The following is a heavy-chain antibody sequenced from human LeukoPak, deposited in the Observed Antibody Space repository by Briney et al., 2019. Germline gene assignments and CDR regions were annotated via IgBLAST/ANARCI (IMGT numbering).Heavy chain of an antibody. Sequence: SETLSLTCTVSGGSISSYYWSWIRQPPGKGLEWIGYIYYSGSTNYSPSLKSRVTISVDTSKNQFSLKLSSVTAADTAIYYCAREPGYSSGSVDWGQGTLVTVPS. CDR1: GGSISSYY. V-gene: IGHV4-59*01. CDR2: IYYSGST. D-gene: IGHD6-19*01. J-gene: IGHJ4*02. CDR3: AREPGYSSGSVD.